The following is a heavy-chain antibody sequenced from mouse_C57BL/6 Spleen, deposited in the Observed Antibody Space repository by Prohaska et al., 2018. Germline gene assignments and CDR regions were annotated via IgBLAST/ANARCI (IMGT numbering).Heavy chain of an antibody. J-gene: IGHJ2*01. V-gene: IGHV1-19*01. D-gene: IGHD2-4*01. CDR1: GYTFTDHY. CDR3: ARRGYHYADY. Sequence: EVQLQQSGPVLVKPGASVKMSCKASGYTFTDHYMNWVKQSHGKSLERIGVINPYNGGTNYNQKCKGKATLTVDKSSSTDYKELNSLTSEDSAVYCCARRGYHYADYWGQGTTLTVSS. CDR2: INPYNGGT.